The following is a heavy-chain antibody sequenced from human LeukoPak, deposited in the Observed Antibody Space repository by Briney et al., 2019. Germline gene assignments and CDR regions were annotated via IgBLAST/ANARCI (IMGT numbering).Heavy chain of an antibody. CDR2: IYHSGST. CDR3: ARRRGSGSYYNDY. V-gene: IGHV4-38-2*01. J-gene: IGHJ4*02. CDR1: GYSISSGYY. Sequence: SETLSLTCAVSGYSISSGYYWDWIQQPPGKGLEWIGSIYHSGSTYYNPSLKSRVTISVDTSKNQFSLNLSSVTAADTAVYYCARRRGSGSYYNDYWGQGTLVTVSS. D-gene: IGHD3-10*01.